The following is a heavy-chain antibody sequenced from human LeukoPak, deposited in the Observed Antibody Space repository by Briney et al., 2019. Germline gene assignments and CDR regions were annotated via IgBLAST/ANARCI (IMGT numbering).Heavy chain of an antibody. CDR2: INQDGSKK. CDR1: GFTLSTHR. J-gene: IGHJ6*04. D-gene: IGHD1-26*01. V-gene: IGHV3-7*01. CDR3: ARVGREGISQQMDV. Sequence: SGGSLRLSCAASGFTLSTHRMNWVRQAPGRGLEWVANINQDGSKKYYVDSVKGRLTISRDNAKTSLYLQMNSLRAEDTAVYYCARVGREGISQQMDVWGKGRTVIVCS.